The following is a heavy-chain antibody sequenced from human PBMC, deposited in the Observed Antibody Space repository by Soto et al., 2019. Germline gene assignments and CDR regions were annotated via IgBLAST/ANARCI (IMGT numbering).Heavy chain of an antibody. D-gene: IGHD3-3*01. CDR2: ISTTSSSI. V-gene: IGHV3-48*02. J-gene: IGHJ4*02. CDR3: ARKGVAFDY. Sequence: GGSLRLSCVASGFTFSSYSMNWVRQAPGKGLEWISYISTTSSSIYYADSVKGRFTISRDNAKNSLFLQMNSLRDEDTAVYYCARKGVAFDYWGQGALVTVYS. CDR1: GFTFSSYS.